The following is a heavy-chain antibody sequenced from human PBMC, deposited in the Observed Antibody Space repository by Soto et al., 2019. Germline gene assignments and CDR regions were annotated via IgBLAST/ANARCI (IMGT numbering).Heavy chain of an antibody. V-gene: IGHV3-43*01. Sequence: GGSLRLSCAASGFTFDDYTMQWVRQAPGKGLEWVSLISWDGGITYYADSVKGRFTISRDNSKNSLYLQMNSLTTEDTALYYCAKAGAYNYGSYFEYWGQGTLVTVSS. J-gene: IGHJ4*02. CDR2: ISWDGGIT. CDR3: AKAGAYNYGSYFEY. CDR1: GFTFDDYT. D-gene: IGHD5-18*01.